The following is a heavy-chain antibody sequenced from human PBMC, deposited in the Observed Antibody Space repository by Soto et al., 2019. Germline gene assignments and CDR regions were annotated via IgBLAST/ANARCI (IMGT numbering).Heavy chain of an antibody. J-gene: IGHJ5*02. CDR1: GGTFSSYA. CDR2: TIPIFGTA. Sequence: QVQLVQSGAEVKKPGSSVKVSCKASGGTFSSYAISWVRQAPGQGLEWMGGTIPIFGTANYPQKFQGRVTITADESTSPAYIELSSLRSEDTAVYSCARDRRRDATLRDNWFDPWGQGTLVTVSS. D-gene: IGHD3-10*01. V-gene: IGHV1-69*01. CDR3: ARDRRRDATLRDNWFDP.